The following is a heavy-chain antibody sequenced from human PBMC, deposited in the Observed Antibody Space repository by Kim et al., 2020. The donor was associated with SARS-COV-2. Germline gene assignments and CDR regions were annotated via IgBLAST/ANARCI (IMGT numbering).Heavy chain of an antibody. CDR3: AKRDYYFGMDV. J-gene: IGHJ6*02. Sequence: YYADSVKGRFTISRDNSKNTLYLQMGSLRAEDTAVYYCAKRDYYFGMDVWGQGTKVTVSS. V-gene: IGHV3-64*02.